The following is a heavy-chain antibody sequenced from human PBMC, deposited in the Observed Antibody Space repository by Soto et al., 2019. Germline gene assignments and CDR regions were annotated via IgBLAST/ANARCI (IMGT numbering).Heavy chain of an antibody. J-gene: IGHJ6*02. D-gene: IGHD6-13*01. V-gene: IGHV3-15*01. CDR2: IKSKGDGGTT. CDR3: TTGGGVKGSWYYYSYGMDV. CDR1: GFTFSNAW. Sequence: EVQLVESGGGLVKPGGSLRLSCAASGFTFSNAWMSWVRQAPGKGLEWVGRIKSKGDGGTTDYAAPVKGRFTISRDDSKNTLFLQMNSLKTEDTAVYYCTTGGGVKGSWYYYSYGMDVWGQGTTVTVSS.